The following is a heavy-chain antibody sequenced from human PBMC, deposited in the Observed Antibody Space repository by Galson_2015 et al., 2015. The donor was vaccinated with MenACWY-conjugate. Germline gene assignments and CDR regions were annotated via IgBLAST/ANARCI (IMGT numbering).Heavy chain of an antibody. D-gene: IGHD6-19*01. CDR1: GGSFSGYY. CDR2: INESGTT. J-gene: IGHJ2*01. V-gene: IGHV4-34*01. CDR3: ARGRSSGWYGWYFDL. Sequence: SETLSLTCAVYGGSFSGYYWSWIRQPPGKGLEWIGEINESGTTNYNPSLKTRVTILVDTSKNQFSLKLSSVTAADTAVYYCARGRSSGWYGWYFDLWGRGTLVPVSS.